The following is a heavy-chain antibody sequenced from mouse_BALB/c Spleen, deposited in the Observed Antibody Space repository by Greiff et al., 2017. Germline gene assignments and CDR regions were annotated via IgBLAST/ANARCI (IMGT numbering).Heavy chain of an antibody. D-gene: IGHD2-4*01. Sequence: EVKVVESGGGLVQPGGSRKLSCAASGFTFSSFGMHWVRQAPEKGLEWVAYISSGSSTIYYADTVKGRFTISRDNPKNTLFLQMTSLRSEDTAMYYCARGDYERGYYAMDYWGQGTSVTVSS. V-gene: IGHV5-17*02. CDR3: ARGDYERGYYAMDY. CDR2: ISSGSSTI. CDR1: GFTFSSFG. J-gene: IGHJ4*01.